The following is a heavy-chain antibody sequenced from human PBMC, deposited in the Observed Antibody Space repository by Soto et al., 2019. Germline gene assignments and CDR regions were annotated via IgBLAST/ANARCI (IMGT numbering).Heavy chain of an antibody. CDR3: ARGSGGSSYYYYGMDV. CDR2: IIPIFGTA. J-gene: IGHJ6*02. D-gene: IGHD2-15*01. V-gene: IGHV1-69*13. CDR1: GYTFTSYA. Sequence: SVKVSCKASGYTFTSYAMHWVRQAPGQGLEWMGGIIPIFGTANYAQKFQGRVTITADESTSTAYMELSSLRSEDTAVYYCARGSGGSSYYYYGMDVWGQGTTVTVSS.